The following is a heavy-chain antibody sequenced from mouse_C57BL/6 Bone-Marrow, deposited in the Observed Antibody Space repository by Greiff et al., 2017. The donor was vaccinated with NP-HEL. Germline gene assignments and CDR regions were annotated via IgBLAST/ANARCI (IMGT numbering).Heavy chain of an antibody. D-gene: IGHD2-4*01. J-gene: IGHJ3*01. CDR1: GFSLTSYG. V-gene: IGHV2-2*01. Sequence: VMLVESGPGLVQPSQSLSITCTVSGFSLTSYGVHWVRQSPGKGLEWLGVIWSGGSTDYNAAFISRLSISKDNSKSQVFFKMNSLQADDTAIYYCARKGAWYDYAGFAYWGQGTLVTVSA. CDR2: IWSGGST. CDR3: ARKGAWYDYAGFAY.